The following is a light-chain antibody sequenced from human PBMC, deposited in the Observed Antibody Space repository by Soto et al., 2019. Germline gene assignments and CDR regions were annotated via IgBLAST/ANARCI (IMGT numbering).Light chain of an antibody. Sequence: QSVLTQPPSVSGAPGQRVTISCTGSSSNIGAGYDVHWYQQLPGTAPKLLIYGNNNRPSGVPDRFSGSKSGTSASLAITGLQAEDEADYYSQSYDGTLSGLVFGGGTKLTVL. J-gene: IGLJ3*02. CDR1: SSNIGAGYD. CDR2: GNN. CDR3: QSYDGTLSGLV. V-gene: IGLV1-40*01.